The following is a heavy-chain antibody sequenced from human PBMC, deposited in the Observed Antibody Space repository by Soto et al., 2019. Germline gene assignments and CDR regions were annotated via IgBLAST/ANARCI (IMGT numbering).Heavy chain of an antibody. CDR2: IYWDDDK. V-gene: IGHV2-5*02. CDR3: AHRRPYSNSPEYFFDY. Sequence: QITLKESGPTLVKPTQTLTLTCTFSGFSLSTSEVDVGWIRQPPGKALEWLALIYWDDDKRYSPSLKSRLTITKDTSKNQVVLTMTNMDPLDTATYYCAHRRPYSNSPEYFFDYWGQGTLVTVSS. D-gene: IGHD6-6*01. CDR1: GFSLSTSEVD. J-gene: IGHJ4*02.